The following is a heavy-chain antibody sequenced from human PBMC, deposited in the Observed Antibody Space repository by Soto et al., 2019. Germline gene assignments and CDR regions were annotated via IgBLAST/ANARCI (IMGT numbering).Heavy chain of an antibody. J-gene: IGHJ4*02. CDR2: ISYDGSSK. V-gene: IGHV3-30*18. Sequence: LRLSCAASGFTFSSYGMHWVRQAPGKGLEWVAFISYDGSSKYYADSVKGRFTISRDNSKNTLYLQMNSLRAEDTAVYYCAKVRYCSGGSCYSVFDYWGQGTLVTVSS. D-gene: IGHD2-15*01. CDR1: GFTFSSYG. CDR3: AKVRYCSGGSCYSVFDY.